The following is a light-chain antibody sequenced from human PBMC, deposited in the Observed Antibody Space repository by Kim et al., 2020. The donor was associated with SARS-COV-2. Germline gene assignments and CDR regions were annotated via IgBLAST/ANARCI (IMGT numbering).Light chain of an antibody. CDR2: DVD. J-gene: IGLJ3*02. Sequence: QSALTQPRSVSGSPGQSVTVSCSGTSTDVGRYDLVSWYQQLPGKAPTLVICDVDKRPSGVPGRFSGSKSGNTASLTISGLQAADEADYYCCSYAGSYTWVFGGRTQLTVL. CDR1: STDVGRYDL. V-gene: IGLV2-11*01. CDR3: CSYAGSYTWV.